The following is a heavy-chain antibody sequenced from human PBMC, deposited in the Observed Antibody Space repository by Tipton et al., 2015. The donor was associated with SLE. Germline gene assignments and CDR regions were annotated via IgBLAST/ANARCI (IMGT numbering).Heavy chain of an antibody. V-gene: IGHV4-39*07. J-gene: IGHJ4*02. CDR2: INHSGST. Sequence: TLSLTCTVSGGSISSSSYYWSWIRQPPGKGLEWIGEINHSGSTNYNPSLKSRVTISVDTSKNQFSLKLSSVTAADTAVYYCARTGYCSGGSCPGFDYWGQGTLVTVSS. CDR3: ARTGYCSGGSCPGFDY. CDR1: GGSISSSSYY. D-gene: IGHD2-15*01.